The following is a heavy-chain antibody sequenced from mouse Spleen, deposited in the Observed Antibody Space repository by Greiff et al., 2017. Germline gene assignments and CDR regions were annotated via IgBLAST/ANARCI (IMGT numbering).Heavy chain of an antibody. CDR2: IYPGDGDT. J-gene: IGHJ4*01. V-gene: IGHV1-82*01. CDR3: ARSTTATFYYYAMDY. Sequence: QVHVKQSGPELVKPGASVKISCKASGYAFSSSWMNWVKQRPGKGLEWIGRIYPGDGDTNYNGKFKGKATLTADKSSSTAYMQLSSLTSEDSAVYFCARSTTATFYYYAMDYWGQGTSVTVSS. CDR1: GYAFSSSW. D-gene: IGHD1-2*01.